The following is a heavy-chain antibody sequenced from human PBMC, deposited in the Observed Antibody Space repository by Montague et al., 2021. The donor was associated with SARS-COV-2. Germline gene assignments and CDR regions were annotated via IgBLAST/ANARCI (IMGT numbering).Heavy chain of an antibody. Sequence: SETLSLTCAISGGSASGYYWAWIRQPPGKGLEWIGYMYYTGTSNYNPSLKSRVSMSIDTSENHFSLNLTSVAAADTGVYYRARGLGYTSMFRFFDYWGHGAQVTVSS. V-gene: IGHV4-59*02. CDR2: MYYTGTS. CDR1: GGSASGYY. D-gene: IGHD2-2*02. J-gene: IGHJ4*01. CDR3: ARGLGYTSMFRFFDY.